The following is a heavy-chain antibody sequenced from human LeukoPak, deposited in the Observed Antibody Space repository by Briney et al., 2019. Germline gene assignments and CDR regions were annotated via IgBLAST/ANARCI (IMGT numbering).Heavy chain of an antibody. CDR1: GYTFTNFV. V-gene: IGHV1-3*01. CDR2: INPSNDDT. CDR3: ARDQIGVAAAAY. D-gene: IGHD6-13*01. Sequence: ASVNVSCKASGYTFTNFVIHWVRQAPGQRLEWMGWINPSNDDTKYSQKFQGRVTITRDTSASTAYMELSSLRSEDTALYYCARDQIGVAAAAYWGQGTLVTVSS. J-gene: IGHJ4*02.